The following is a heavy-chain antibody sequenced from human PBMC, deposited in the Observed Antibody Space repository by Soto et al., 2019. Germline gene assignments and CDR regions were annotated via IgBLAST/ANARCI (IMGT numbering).Heavy chain of an antibody. CDR3: ARVPDY. CDR1: GLSFCEYY. CDR2: INSSSTYT. Sequence: GGSLSLSCPACGLSFCEYYMSWIRQAPGKGLEWVSYINSSSTYTNYADSVKGRFTISRDNAKNSLYLQMNSLRAADTAVYYCARVPDYWGQGTLVTVSS. J-gene: IGHJ4*02. V-gene: IGHV3-11*05.